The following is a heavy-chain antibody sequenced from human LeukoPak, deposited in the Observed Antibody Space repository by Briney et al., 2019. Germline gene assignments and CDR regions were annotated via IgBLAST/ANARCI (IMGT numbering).Heavy chain of an antibody. D-gene: IGHD1-14*01. Sequence: GASVKVPCKASGGTFSSYAISWVRQAPGQGLEWMGGIIPIFGTANYAQKFQGRVTITADGSTSTAYMELSSLRSEDTAVYYCARSPTIDYYYGMDVWGQGTTVTVSS. CDR1: GGTFSSYA. CDR3: ARSPTIDYYYGMDV. V-gene: IGHV1-69*13. CDR2: IIPIFGTA. J-gene: IGHJ6*02.